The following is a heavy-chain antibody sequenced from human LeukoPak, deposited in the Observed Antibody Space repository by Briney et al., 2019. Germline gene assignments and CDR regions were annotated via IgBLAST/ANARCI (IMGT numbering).Heavy chain of an antibody. V-gene: IGHV3-23*01. CDR1: RFTFSSYA. D-gene: IGHD3-9*01. Sequence: GGSLRLSCAASRFTFSSYAMSWVRQAPGKGLEWVSAISGSGGTTYNADSVKGRFTISRDNSKNTLYLQLNSLRAEDTAAYYCAKGAGNFDWSYHDYWGQGTLVTVSS. CDR2: ISGSGGTT. CDR3: AKGAGNFDWSYHDY. J-gene: IGHJ4*02.